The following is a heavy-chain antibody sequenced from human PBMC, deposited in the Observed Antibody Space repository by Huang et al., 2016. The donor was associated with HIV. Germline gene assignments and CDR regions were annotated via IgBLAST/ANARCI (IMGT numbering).Heavy chain of an antibody. CDR2: INHSGST. D-gene: IGHD3-16*01. CDR1: GGSFSGYS. V-gene: IGHV4-34*01. J-gene: IGHJ5*02. CDR3: AREVMISFGGPFDP. Sequence: QVQLQQWGAGLLKPSETLSLTCAVYGGSFSGYSWNWIRQSPGKGLEGIGQINHSGSTDYNPSLKSRVTISIDTSKNQFSLKLNSVTAADTAIYYCAREVMISFGGPFDPWGHGNLVTVSS.